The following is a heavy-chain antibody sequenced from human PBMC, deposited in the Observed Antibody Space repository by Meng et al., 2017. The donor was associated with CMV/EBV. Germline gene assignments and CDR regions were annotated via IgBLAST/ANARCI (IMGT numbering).Heavy chain of an antibody. Sequence: SVKVSCKASGGTFSSYAISWVRQAPGQGLEWMGGIIPILGIANYAQKFQGRVTITADKSTSTAYMELSSLRSEDTAVYYCANGRFLEWLSHYYYGMDVWGQGTTVTVSS. CDR3: ANGRFLEWLSHYYYGMDV. CDR1: GGTFSSYA. V-gene: IGHV1-69*10. CDR2: IIPILGIA. J-gene: IGHJ6*02. D-gene: IGHD3-3*01.